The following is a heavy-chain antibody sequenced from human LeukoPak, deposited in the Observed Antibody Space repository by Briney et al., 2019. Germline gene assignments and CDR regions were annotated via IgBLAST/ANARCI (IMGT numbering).Heavy chain of an antibody. D-gene: IGHD6-13*01. V-gene: IGHV5-51*01. Sequence: GESLKISCRGSGYTFTDYSIAWVRQMPGKGLEWMGVIHPGDSDTRYSPSFQGQVTISADKSISTAYLQWSSLKASDTAMYYCARQKYSSNWYVWFDPWGQGTLVTVSS. J-gene: IGHJ5*02. CDR2: IHPGDSDT. CDR3: ARQKYSSNWYVWFDP. CDR1: GYTFTDYS.